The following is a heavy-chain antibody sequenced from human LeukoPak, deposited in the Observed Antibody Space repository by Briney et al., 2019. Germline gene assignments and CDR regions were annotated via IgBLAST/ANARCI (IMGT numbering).Heavy chain of an antibody. CDR1: GFTFSNYA. V-gene: IGHV3-30-3*02. CDR2: ISYDGNNK. Sequence: GSLRLSCAASGFTFSNYAMHWVRQAPGKGLEWVALISYDGNNKYHADSVKGRFTISRDNSKNTLYLQMNSLRAEDTAVYYCAKRPVWGQGTTVTVSS. CDR3: AKRPV. J-gene: IGHJ6*02.